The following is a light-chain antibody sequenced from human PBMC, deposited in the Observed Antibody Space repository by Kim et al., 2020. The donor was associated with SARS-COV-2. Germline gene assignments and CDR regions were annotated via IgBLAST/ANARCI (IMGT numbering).Light chain of an antibody. CDR2: EDI. V-gene: IGLV3-10*01. CDR3: YSTDSSGNHRGV. J-gene: IGLJ2*01. CDR1: ALPKKY. Sequence: PGQTARITCSGDALPKKYSYWYQQKSGQAPVLVIYEDIKRPSGIPERFSGSSSGTMANLTISGAQVEDEADYYCYSTDSSGNHRGVFGGGTQLTVL.